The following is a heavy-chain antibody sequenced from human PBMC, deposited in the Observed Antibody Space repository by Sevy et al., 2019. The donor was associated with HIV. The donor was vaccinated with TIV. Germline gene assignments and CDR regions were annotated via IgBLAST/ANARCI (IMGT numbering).Heavy chain of an antibody. J-gene: IGHJ6*02. CDR3: AKDAGANMGPGIIPGDGMDV. D-gene: IGHD3-10*01. V-gene: IGHV3-30*18. Sequence: GGSLRLSCAASGFTFNNYGMHWVRQAPGKGLEWVAVISYDRINKYYSDSEKGRFTISRDNSKNTLDLQMNSLRPEDTAVYYCAKDAGANMGPGIIPGDGMDVWGQGTTVTVSS. CDR2: ISYDRINK. CDR1: GFTFNNYG.